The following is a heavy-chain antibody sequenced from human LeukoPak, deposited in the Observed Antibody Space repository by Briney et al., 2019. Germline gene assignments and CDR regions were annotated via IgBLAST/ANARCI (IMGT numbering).Heavy chain of an antibody. D-gene: IGHD2-15*01. CDR3: ARDGEKYCSGGSCESYGMDV. V-gene: IGHV4-31*03. CDR1: GGSISSGGYY. CDR2: IYYSGST. Sequence: SETLSLTCTVSGGSISSGGYYWSWIRQHPGKGLEWIGYIYYSGSTYYNPSLKSRVTISVDTSKNQFSLKLSSVTAADTAVYYCARDGEKYCSGGSCESYGMDVWGQGTTVTVSS. J-gene: IGHJ6*02.